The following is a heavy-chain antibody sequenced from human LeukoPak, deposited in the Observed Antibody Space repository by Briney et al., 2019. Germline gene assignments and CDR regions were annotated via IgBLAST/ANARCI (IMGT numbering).Heavy chain of an antibody. CDR3: AKDRPSRYYYGSGSYYNEIDY. CDR1: GFTFSSYG. CDR2: IRYDGSNK. D-gene: IGHD3-10*01. V-gene: IGHV3-30*02. J-gene: IGHJ4*02. Sequence: GGSLRLSCAASGFTFSSYGMHWVRQAPGKGLEWVAFIRYDGSNKYYADSVKGRFTISRDNSKNTLYLQMNSLRAEGTAVYYCAKDRPSRYYYGSGSYYNEIDYWGQGTLVTVSS.